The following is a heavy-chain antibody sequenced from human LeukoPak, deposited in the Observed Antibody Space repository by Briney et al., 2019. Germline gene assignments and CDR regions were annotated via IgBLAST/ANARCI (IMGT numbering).Heavy chain of an antibody. J-gene: IGHJ4*02. D-gene: IGHD3-10*01. CDR3: ARVHLDYYVSGSYYSKGVFDY. V-gene: IGHV1-18*04. CDR1: GYTFTSYG. Sequence: GASVKVSCKASGYTFTSYGISWVRQPPPQGLEWMGWINTYNGNTNYAQKLQGRVTMTTDTSTSTAYMELRSLRSDDTAVYYCARVHLDYYVSGSYYSKGVFDYWGQGTLVTVSS. CDR2: INTYNGNT.